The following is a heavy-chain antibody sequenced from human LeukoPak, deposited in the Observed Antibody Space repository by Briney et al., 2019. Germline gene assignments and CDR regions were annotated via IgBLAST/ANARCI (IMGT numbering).Heavy chain of an antibody. D-gene: IGHD2-15*01. CDR2: IYYSGST. J-gene: IGHJ6*03. V-gene: IGHV4-39*01. CDR1: GGSISSSSYY. CDR3: ARRGRNYYYYMDV. Sequence: SETLSLTCTVSGGSISSSSYYWGWIRQPPGKGLEWIGSIYYSGSTYHNPSLKSRVTISVDTSKNQFSLKLSSVAAADTAVYYCARRGRNYYYYMDVWGKGTTVTVSS.